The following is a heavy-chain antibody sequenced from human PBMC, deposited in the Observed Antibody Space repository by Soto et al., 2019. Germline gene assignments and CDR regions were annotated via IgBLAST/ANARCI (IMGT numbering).Heavy chain of an antibody. Sequence: SGKVSFKACGGTFSSYAISWLRQAPGQGLEWMGGIIPIFGTANYAQKFQGRVTITADESTSTAYMELSSLRSEDTAVYYCARARGDMGGYYYYYGMDVWGQGTTVTVSS. CDR3: ARARGDMGGYYYYYGMDV. CDR1: GGTFSSYA. D-gene: IGHD3-16*01. CDR2: IIPIFGTA. V-gene: IGHV1-69*13. J-gene: IGHJ6*02.